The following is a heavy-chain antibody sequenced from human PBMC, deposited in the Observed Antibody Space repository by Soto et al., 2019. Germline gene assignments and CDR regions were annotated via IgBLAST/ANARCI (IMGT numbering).Heavy chain of an antibody. CDR2: IDSGGST. V-gene: IGHV3-53*01. J-gene: IGHJ4*02. D-gene: IGHD4-17*01. CDR1: GFTVSTNY. CDR3: ASGSDGDYGISY. Sequence: GGSLRLSCAVSGFTVSTNYMSWVRQAPGQGLEWVSLIDSGGSTYYADSVKGRFTISRDNSKNTLYLQMNSVRAEDTAVYYCASGSDGDYGISYWGQGTPDTVSS.